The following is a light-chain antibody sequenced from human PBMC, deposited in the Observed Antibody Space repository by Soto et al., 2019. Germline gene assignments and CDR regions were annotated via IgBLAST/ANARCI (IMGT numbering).Light chain of an antibody. CDR3: QQYNDWPLS. CDR2: GAS. V-gene: IGKV3-15*01. CDR1: QSISSD. J-gene: IGKJ4*01. Sequence: IVMTQSPATLSVSPGARATLSFRASQSISSDVAWYRQKPVQPPTLILYGASTRSIGIRARFSGSGSGTEFTLTINSLQSESFGTYYCQQYNDWPLSFGGGTKVEIK.